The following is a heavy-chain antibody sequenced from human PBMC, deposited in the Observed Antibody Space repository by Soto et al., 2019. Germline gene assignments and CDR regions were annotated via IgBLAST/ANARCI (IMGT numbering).Heavy chain of an antibody. Sequence: QVQLQESGPGLVKPSETLSLTCTVSGASIRSFHWSWIRQTPGKGLEWIGYIYYSGSANYNPSLKSRVTFSVDTSRNQVSLKLRSVTAADTGVYYCAAAVPAEYVFPYYYMDVWGRGTTVTVSS. V-gene: IGHV4-59*01. D-gene: IGHD3-16*01. CDR3: AAAVPAEYVFPYYYMDV. CDR2: IYYSGSA. J-gene: IGHJ6*03. CDR1: GASIRSFH.